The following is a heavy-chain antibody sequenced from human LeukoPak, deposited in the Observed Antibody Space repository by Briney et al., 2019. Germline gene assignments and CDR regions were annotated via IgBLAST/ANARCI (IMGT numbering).Heavy chain of an antibody. CDR2: IYYSGTT. Sequence: SETLSLTCTVSGGSISSSSYYWGWIRQPPGKGLEWIGNIYYSGTTYYNPSLKSRLTISVDTSKNQFSLKLSSVTAADTAVYYCARSVRAVAGRIDYWGQGTLVTVSS. D-gene: IGHD6-19*01. CDR1: GGSISSSSYY. V-gene: IGHV4-39*01. J-gene: IGHJ4*02. CDR3: ARSVRAVAGRIDY.